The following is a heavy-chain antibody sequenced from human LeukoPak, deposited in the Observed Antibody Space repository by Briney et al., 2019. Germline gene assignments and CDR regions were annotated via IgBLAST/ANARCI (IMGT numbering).Heavy chain of an antibody. CDR3: ARETYYYGSGSYPFDY. V-gene: IGHV4-4*07. D-gene: IGHD3-10*01. J-gene: IGHJ4*02. CDR2: IYTSGST. CDR1: GGSISSYY. Sequence: SETLSLPCTVSGGSISSYYWSWIRQPAGKGLEWIGRIYTSGSTNYNPSLKSRVTMSVDTSKNQFSLKLTSVTAADTAVYYCARETYYYGSGSYPFDYWGQGTLVTVSS.